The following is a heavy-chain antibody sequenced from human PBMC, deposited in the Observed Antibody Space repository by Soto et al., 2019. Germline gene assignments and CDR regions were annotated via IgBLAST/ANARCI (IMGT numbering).Heavy chain of an antibody. D-gene: IGHD5-18*01. CDR1: EYSFASYW. CDR2: IYPGDSGT. Sequence: GESLKISCKGSEYSFASYWIGWVRQMPGKGLEWMGIIYPGDSGTRYSPSFQGQVTISADNSISTAYLQWSSLKASDTAIHYCARQVEDGYSFGYHYWGQGTPVTVSS. J-gene: IGHJ4*02. CDR3: ARQVEDGYSFGYHY. V-gene: IGHV5-51*01.